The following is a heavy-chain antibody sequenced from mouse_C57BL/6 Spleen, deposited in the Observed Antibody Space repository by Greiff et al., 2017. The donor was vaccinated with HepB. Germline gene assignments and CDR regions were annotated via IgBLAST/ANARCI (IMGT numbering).Heavy chain of an antibody. V-gene: IGHV3-6*01. J-gene: IGHJ4*01. CDR3: ARGDYAMDY. CDR2: ISYDGSN. CDR1: GYSITSGYY. Sequence: EVQLVESGPGLVKPSQSLSLTCSVTGYSITSGYYWNWIRQFPGNKLEWMGYISYDGSNYYNPSLKNRISITRDTSKNQFFLKLNTVTTEDTATYYCARGDYAMDYWGQGTSFTVSS.